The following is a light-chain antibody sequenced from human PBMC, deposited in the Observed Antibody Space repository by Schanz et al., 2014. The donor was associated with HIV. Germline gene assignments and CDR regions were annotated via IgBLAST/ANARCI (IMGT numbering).Light chain of an antibody. Sequence: QSALTQPASVSGSPGQSITISCTGTSSDVGGYNYPSSYQQHPGKAPKLMNYDVSRRPSGVSNRFSGSKSGDTASLTISGLQAEDEADYYCSSYTSSSTGVFGTGTKLTVL. CDR2: DVS. CDR3: SSYTSSSTGV. CDR1: SSDVGGYNY. V-gene: IGLV2-14*03. J-gene: IGLJ1*01.